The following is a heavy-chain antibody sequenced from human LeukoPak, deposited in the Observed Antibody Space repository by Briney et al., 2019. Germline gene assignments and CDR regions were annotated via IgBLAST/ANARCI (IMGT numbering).Heavy chain of an antibody. CDR1: GFTFSSYA. D-gene: IGHD3-3*01. V-gene: IGHV3-30*04. CDR2: ISYDGSNK. J-gene: IGHJ4*02. CDR3: ARDLDRRKVGGVKY. Sequence: PGGSLRLSCAASGFTFSSYAMHWVRQAPGKGLEWVAVISYDGSNKYYADSVKGRFTISRDNSKNTLYLQMNSLRAEGTAVYYCARDLDRRKVGGVKYWGQGTLVTVSS.